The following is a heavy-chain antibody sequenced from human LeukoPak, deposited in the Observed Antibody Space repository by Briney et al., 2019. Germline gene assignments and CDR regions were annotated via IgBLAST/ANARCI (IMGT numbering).Heavy chain of an antibody. CDR3: AGVVVVPAGAGLQLNWFDP. J-gene: IGHJ5*02. CDR2: MYYSGIV. CDR1: GGSISSRNYF. D-gene: IGHD2-2*01. V-gene: IGHV4-39*01. Sequence: PSETLSLTCTVSGGSISSRNYFWGWIRQPPGKGPEWIGSMYYSGIVYYNPSLQSRVTIDLDTSKNQVSLELRSVTAADTAVYYCAGVVVVPAGAGLQLNWFDPWGQGTLVTVSS.